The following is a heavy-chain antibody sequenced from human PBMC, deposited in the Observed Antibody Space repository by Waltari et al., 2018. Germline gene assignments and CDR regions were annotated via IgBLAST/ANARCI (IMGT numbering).Heavy chain of an antibody. J-gene: IGHJ4*02. CDR2: IYYSGST. V-gene: IGHV4-59*11. CDR1: GGSISSHY. CDR3: ARVRQLVRNFDY. D-gene: IGHD6-13*01. Sequence: QVQLQESGPGLVKPSETLSLTCTVSGGSISSHYWSWSRQPPGKGLEWIGYIYYSGSTNYNPSLKSRVTISVDTSKNQFSLKLSSVTAADTAVYYCARVRQLVRNFDYWGQGTLVTVSS.